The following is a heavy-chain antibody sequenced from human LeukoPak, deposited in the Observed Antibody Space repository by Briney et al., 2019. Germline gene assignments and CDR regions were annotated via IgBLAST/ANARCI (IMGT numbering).Heavy chain of an antibody. Sequence: ASVKVSCKASGGTFSSYAISWVRQATGQGLEWMGWMNPNSGNTGYAQKFQDRVTMTRNTSISTAYMELSSLRSEDTAVYYCARASVTTWSDYWGQGTLVTVSS. J-gene: IGHJ4*02. V-gene: IGHV1-8*02. CDR3: ARASVTTWSDY. D-gene: IGHD4-17*01. CDR1: GGTFSSYA. CDR2: MNPNSGNT.